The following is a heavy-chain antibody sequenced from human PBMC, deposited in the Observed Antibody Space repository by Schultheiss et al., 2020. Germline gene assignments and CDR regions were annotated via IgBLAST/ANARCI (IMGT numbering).Heavy chain of an antibody. CDR2: ISGSGGST. J-gene: IGHJ6*02. CDR3: SGGDRYYYYYGMDV. V-gene: IGHV3-23*01. CDR1: GFTFSSYA. D-gene: IGHD2-21*02. Sequence: GGSLRLSCAASGFTFSSYAMSWVRQAPGKGLEWVSAISGSGGSTYYADSVKGRFTISRDNSKNTLYLQMNSLRAEDTAVYYCSGGDRYYYYYGMDVWGQGTTVTVS.